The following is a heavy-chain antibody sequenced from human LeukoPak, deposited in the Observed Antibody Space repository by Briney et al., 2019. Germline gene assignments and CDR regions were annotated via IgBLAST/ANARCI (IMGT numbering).Heavy chain of an antibody. CDR2: ISTSGGT. D-gene: IGHD2-21*01. CDR1: GASISSHY. CDR3: ARHEKEIALADVAFDI. J-gene: IGHJ3*02. Sequence: PSETLSLTCTVSGASISSHYWSWIRQPPGKGLERIGFISTSGGTSYNPSLKSRVSISADTSKSQFSLDVHSVTAADTAVYYCARHEKEIALADVAFDIWGQGTLITISS. V-gene: IGHV4-59*08.